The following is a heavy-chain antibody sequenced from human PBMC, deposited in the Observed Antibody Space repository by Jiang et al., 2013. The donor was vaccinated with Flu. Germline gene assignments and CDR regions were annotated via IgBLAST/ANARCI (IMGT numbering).Heavy chain of an antibody. D-gene: IGHD1-14*01. CDR2: IYYSGST. Sequence: PGLVKPSETLSLTCTVSGGSISSSSYYWGWIRQPPGKGLEWIGSIYYSGSTYYNPSLKSRVTISVDTSKNQFSLKLSSVTAADTAVYYCARHFHRTGYFDYWGQGTLVTVSS. CDR1: GGSISSSSYY. CDR3: ARHFHRTGYFDY. J-gene: IGHJ4*02. V-gene: IGHV4-39*01.